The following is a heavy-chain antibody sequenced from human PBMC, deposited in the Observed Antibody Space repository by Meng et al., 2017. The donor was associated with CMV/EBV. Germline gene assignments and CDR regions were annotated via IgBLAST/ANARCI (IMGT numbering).Heavy chain of an antibody. J-gene: IGHJ6*02. V-gene: IGHV1-69*10. D-gene: IGHD4-11*01. Sequence: SVKVSCKASGGTFSSYAISWVRQAPRQGLEWMGGIIPILGIANYAQKFQGRVTITADKSTSTAYMELSSLRSEDTAVHYCARSTVTRRGPGAPNYYYYGMDVWGQGTTVTVSS. CDR1: GGTFSSYA. CDR3: ARSTVTRRGPGAPNYYYYGMDV. CDR2: IIPILGIA.